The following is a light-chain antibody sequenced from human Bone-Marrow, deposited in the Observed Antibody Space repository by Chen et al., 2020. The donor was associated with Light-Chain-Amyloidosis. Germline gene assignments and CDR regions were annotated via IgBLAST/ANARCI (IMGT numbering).Light chain of an antibody. CDR3: PVWDRSSDRPV. CDR2: DGS. Sequence: SYVLTQPSSVSVAPGQTATIACGGNNIGSTSVDWYQQTPGQAPLLVVYDGSDRPSGIPERLSGSNSGNTATLTISRVEAGDEADYYCPVWDRSSDRPVFGGGTKLTVL. J-gene: IGLJ3*02. CDR1: NIGSTS. V-gene: IGLV3-21*02.